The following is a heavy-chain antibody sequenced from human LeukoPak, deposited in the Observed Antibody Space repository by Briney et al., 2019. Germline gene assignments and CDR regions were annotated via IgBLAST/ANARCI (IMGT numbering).Heavy chain of an antibody. CDR2: MKRKTEGGTT. V-gene: IGHV3-15*01. CDR1: GFTLSNAG. Sequence: GGSLRLSFAASGFTLSNAGMSWVRQAPGKGLEWVGRMKRKTEGGTTDYAAPVKGRFTISRDDSKNTLYLQMNILKTEDTAVYYCTTDQRITMVRGVIIWSDDAFDIWGQGTMVTVSS. CDR3: TTDQRITMVRGVIIWSDDAFDI. D-gene: IGHD3-10*01. J-gene: IGHJ3*02.